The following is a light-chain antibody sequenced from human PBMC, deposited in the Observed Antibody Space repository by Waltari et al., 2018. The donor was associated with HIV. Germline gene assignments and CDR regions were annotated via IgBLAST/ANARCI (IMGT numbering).Light chain of an antibody. Sequence: SYVLTQPPSVSVAPGKTARITCGGHNIGSKSLHWYQQKPGQAPVLVIYYDSDRPSGIPERFSGSNSGNTATLTISRVEAGDEADYYCQVWDSSSDQVFGGGTKLTVL. J-gene: IGLJ3*02. CDR1: NIGSKS. V-gene: IGLV3-21*04. CDR2: YDS. CDR3: QVWDSSSDQV.